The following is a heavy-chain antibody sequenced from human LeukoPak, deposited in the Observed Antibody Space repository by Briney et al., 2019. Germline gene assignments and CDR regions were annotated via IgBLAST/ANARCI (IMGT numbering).Heavy chain of an antibody. V-gene: IGHV1-69*05. D-gene: IGHD7-27*01. CDR2: IIPIFGTA. J-gene: IGHJ6*03. CDR1: GGTFSSYA. CDR3: ARARSNWVDYYYYMDV. Sequence: SVKVSCKASGGTFSSYAISWVRQAPGQGLEWMGRIIPIFGTANYAQKFQGRVTITTDESTSTAYMELSSLRSEDTAVYYCARARSNWVDYYYYMDVWGKGTTVTVSS.